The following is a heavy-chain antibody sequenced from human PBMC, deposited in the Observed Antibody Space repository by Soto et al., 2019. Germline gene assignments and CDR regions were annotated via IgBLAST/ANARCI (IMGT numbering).Heavy chain of an antibody. J-gene: IGHJ6*02. CDR2: VSGSGGDT. D-gene: IGHD2-2*01. V-gene: IGHV3-23*01. CDR3: ERSSSRDHYYGMDV. CDR1: GFTFSSYG. Sequence: PAGSLRLSCAASGFTFSSYGMTWLRQAPGMGLEWVAGVSGSGGDTSYADSVKGRLTISRDNSKDTLYLRMNSLRAEDTAVYSCERSSSRDHYYGMDVWGQGTTVTVSS.